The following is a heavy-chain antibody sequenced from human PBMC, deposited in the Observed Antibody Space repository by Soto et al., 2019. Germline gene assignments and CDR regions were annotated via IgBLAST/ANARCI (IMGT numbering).Heavy chain of an antibody. D-gene: IGHD5-18*01. J-gene: IGHJ3*02. CDR2: INSDGSST. CDR1: GFTFSSYW. CDR3: ARERGGYSYGIDAFDS. Sequence: EVQLVESGGGLVQPGGSLRLSCAASGFTFSSYWMHWVRQAPGKGLVWVSRINSDGSSTSYADSVKGRFTISRDNAKNTLHLQMHSLRAEDTAVYYCARERGGYSYGIDAFDSWGQGTMVTVSS. V-gene: IGHV3-74*01.